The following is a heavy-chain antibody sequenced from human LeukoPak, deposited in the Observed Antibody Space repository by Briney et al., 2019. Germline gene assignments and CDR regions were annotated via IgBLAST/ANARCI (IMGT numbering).Heavy chain of an antibody. J-gene: IGHJ6*03. CDR2: INPNSGDT. CDR3: ARGPLLCSSTSCYNIGYYYYMDV. Sequence: ASVKVSCKASGYTFTGYIMHWVRQAPGQGLEWMGWINPNSGDTKYTQKFQGRVTLTRDTSISTAYMELNRLRSDDTAVYYCARGPLLCSSTSCYNIGYYYYMDVWGKGTTVTVSS. CDR1: GYTFTGYI. V-gene: IGHV1-2*02. D-gene: IGHD2-2*02.